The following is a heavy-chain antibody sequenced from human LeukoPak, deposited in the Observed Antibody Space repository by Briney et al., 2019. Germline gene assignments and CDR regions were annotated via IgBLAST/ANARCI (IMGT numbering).Heavy chain of an antibody. D-gene: IGHD3-22*01. Sequence: SETLSLTCTVSGGSIGSGGYYWSWIRQHPGKGLEWIGYIYYSGNTYYNPSLQSRVSISVDTSKNQFSLKLSSVTAADTAVYYCARRGSGSGYNGVSGFDYWGQGALATVSS. CDR1: GGSIGSGGYY. CDR2: IYYSGNT. V-gene: IGHV4-31*03. J-gene: IGHJ4*02. CDR3: ARRGSGSGYNGVSGFDY.